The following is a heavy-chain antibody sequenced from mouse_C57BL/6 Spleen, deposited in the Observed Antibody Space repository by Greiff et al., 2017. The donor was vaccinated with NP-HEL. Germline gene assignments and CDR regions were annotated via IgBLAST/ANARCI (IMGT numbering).Heavy chain of an antibody. CDR1: GYTFTDYY. V-gene: IGHV1-77*01. J-gene: IGHJ4*01. D-gene: IGHD1-1*01. CDR2: IGPGSGST. CDR3: ARSGYYGSTYYAMDY. Sequence: VQLQQSGAELVKPGASVKISCKASGYTFTDYYINWVKQRPEQGLEWIGKIGPGSGSTYYNEKFKGKATLTADKSSSTAYMQLSSLTSEDSAVYFCARSGYYGSTYYAMDYWGQGTSVTVSS.